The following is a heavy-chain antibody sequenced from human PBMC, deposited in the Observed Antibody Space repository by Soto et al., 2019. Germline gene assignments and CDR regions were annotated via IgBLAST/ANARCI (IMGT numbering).Heavy chain of an antibody. D-gene: IGHD3-22*01. CDR2: IDPSDSYT. V-gene: IGHV5-10-1*01. CDR1: GYSFTSYW. CDR3: ARHPYYYDSSGYYLTSYYYYGMDA. J-gene: IGHJ6*02. Sequence: PGESLKISCKGSGYSFTSYWISWVRQMPGKGLEWMGRIDPSDSYTNYSPSFQGHVTISADKSISTAYLQWSSLKASDTAMYYCARHPYYYDSSGYYLTSYYYYGMDAWGQGTTVTVSS.